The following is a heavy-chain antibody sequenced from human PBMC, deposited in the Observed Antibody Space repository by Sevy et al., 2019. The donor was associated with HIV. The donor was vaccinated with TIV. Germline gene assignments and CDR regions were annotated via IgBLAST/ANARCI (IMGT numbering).Heavy chain of an antibody. D-gene: IGHD3-10*01. CDR3: ATCYYGSGTLTYHYYGMDV. Sequence: GGSLRLSCAASGFSFGSYSMNWVRQAPGQGLEWVSYISTRSNTIYYADSVKGRFTISRDNAENSLYLQMNSLSAEDTAVYYCATCYYGSGTLTYHYYGMDVWGQGTTVTVSS. CDR2: ISTRSNTI. J-gene: IGHJ6*02. V-gene: IGHV3-48*01. CDR1: GFSFGSYS.